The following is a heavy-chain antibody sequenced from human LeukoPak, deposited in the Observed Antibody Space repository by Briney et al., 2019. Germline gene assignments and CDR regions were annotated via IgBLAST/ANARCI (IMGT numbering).Heavy chain of an antibody. CDR3: AKDRWRDGSSSFDN. J-gene: IGHJ4*02. D-gene: IGHD6-6*01. CDR2: ISTYNGNT. Sequence: ASVKVSCKASGYTCTSYSINWVRQAPGQGLEWMGWISTYNGNTNYAQKLQGRVTMTTDTSTSTAYMELRSLRSDDTAVYYCAKDRWRDGSSSFDNWGQGTLVTVSS. V-gene: IGHV1-18*01. CDR1: GYTCTSYS.